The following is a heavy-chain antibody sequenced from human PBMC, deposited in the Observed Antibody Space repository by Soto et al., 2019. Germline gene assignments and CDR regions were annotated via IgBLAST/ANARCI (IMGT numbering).Heavy chain of an antibody. CDR3: ARDLRGSWGFDL. Sequence: EEQLVESGGGLIQPGGSLRLSCAASGFTFSSYTMNWVRQAPGKGLEWVSYITTSSSTIYYADSVKGRFTISRDNARSSLSLQMNSLRDEDTAVYYCARDLRGSWGFDLWGRGTLVTVSS. V-gene: IGHV3-48*02. D-gene: IGHD6-13*01. CDR2: ITTSSSTI. CDR1: GFTFSSYT. J-gene: IGHJ2*01.